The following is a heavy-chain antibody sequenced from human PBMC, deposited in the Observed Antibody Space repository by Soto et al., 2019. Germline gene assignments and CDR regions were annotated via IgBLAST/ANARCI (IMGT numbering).Heavy chain of an antibody. Sequence: EVQLVESGGGLVQPGGSLRLSCTASGFIVSDTYVSWVRQAQGKGLEWVSVISNRGDTHYADSVGGRFSLSRDISDNTFHIQMNNLRVEDPAVYYCAREPRYCRGGSCSITGDAYDIWGQGTMVTVSA. CDR1: GFIVSDTY. CDR3: AREPRYCRGGSCSITGDAYDI. D-gene: IGHD2-15*01. J-gene: IGHJ3*02. V-gene: IGHV3-66*01. CDR2: ISNRGDT.